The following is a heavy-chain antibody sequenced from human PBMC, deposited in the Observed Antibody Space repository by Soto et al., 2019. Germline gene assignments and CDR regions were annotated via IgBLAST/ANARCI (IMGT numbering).Heavy chain of an antibody. CDR1: GFSISEYG. Sequence: EVQLLESGGGSVQPGGSLKLSCAVSGFSISEYGVTWVRQPPGKGLSWVSGFSGGRGGTFYADSVRGRFTIFRDDSRNMVYLQMDSLGVEDTAVYYCVKCNGLGDSWGQGTLVTVSS. J-gene: IGHJ4*02. CDR3: VKCNGLGDS. V-gene: IGHV3-23*01. D-gene: IGHD6-25*01. CDR2: FSGGRGGT.